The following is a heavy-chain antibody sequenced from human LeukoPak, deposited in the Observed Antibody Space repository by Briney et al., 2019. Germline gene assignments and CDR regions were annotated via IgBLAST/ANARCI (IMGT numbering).Heavy chain of an antibody. CDR2: IKQNGAEE. CDR3: ARYTAVSSPGAFDI. CDR1: GFTFRSFW. J-gene: IGHJ3*02. Sequence: GGSLRLSCAASGFTFRSFWMSWVRQALGKRLEWVANIKQNGAEEYYMDSVKGRFAISRDNAKNSVYLQMNGLRVEDTAIYYCARYTAVSSPGAFDIWGQGTMVTVSS. D-gene: IGHD4-17*01. V-gene: IGHV3-7*03.